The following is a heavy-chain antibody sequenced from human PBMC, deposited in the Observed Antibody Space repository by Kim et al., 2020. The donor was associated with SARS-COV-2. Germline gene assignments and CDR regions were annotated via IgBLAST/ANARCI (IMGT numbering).Heavy chain of an antibody. CDR2: ISYDGSNK. CDR1: GFTFSSYA. CDR3: ARGRHYDILTGYYSSAVAFDI. D-gene: IGHD3-9*01. Sequence: GGSLRLSCAASGFTFSSYAMHWVRQAPGKGLEWVAVISYDGSNKYYADSVKGRFTISRDNSKNTLYLQMNSLRAEDTAVYYCARGRHYDILTGYYSSAVAFDIWGQGTMVTVSS. V-gene: IGHV3-30*04. J-gene: IGHJ3*02.